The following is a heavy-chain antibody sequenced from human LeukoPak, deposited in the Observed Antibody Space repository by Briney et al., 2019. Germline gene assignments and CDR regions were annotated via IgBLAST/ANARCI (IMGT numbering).Heavy chain of an antibody. Sequence: PGGSLRLSCAASGLTFSSCAMSWVRQAPGKGLEWVSGISGTGGSTYYADSEKGRFTISRDNSESTLYLQMNSLRAEDTAVYYCAKDRWLRSPHNFDYWGQGTLVTVSS. D-gene: IGHD5-12*01. V-gene: IGHV3-23*01. CDR3: AKDRWLRSPHNFDY. CDR1: GLTFSSCA. J-gene: IGHJ4*02. CDR2: ISGTGGST.